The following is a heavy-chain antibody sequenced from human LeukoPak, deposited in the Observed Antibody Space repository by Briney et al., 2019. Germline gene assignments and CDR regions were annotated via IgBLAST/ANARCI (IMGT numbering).Heavy chain of an antibody. Sequence: SETLSLTCTVSGYSISSGYYWGWIRQPPGKGLEWIGSIYHSGSTNYNPSLKSRVTISVDTSKNQFSLKLSSVTAADTAVYYCARHRGYSYGRFDYWGQGTLVTVSS. CDR2: IYHSGST. V-gene: IGHV4-38-2*02. D-gene: IGHD5-18*01. CDR1: GYSISSGYY. J-gene: IGHJ4*02. CDR3: ARHRGYSYGRFDY.